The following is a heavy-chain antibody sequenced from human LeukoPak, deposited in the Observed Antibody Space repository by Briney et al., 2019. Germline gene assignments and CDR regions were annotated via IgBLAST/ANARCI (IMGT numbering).Heavy chain of an antibody. V-gene: IGHV4-59*01. CDR3: ARAVRYYGSGSYYSEFDY. CDR1: GGSISSYY. D-gene: IGHD3-10*01. CDR2: IYKSGGT. Sequence: SETLSLTCTVSGGSISSYYWSWIRQPPGKGLEWIGYIYKSGGTNYNPSLKSRVTISVDTSKNQFSLKLRSVTAADTAVYYCARAVRYYGSGSYYSEFDYWGQGTLVTVSS. J-gene: IGHJ4*02.